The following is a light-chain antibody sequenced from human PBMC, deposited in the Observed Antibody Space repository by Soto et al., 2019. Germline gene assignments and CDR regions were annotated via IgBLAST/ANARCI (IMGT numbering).Light chain of an antibody. CDR1: KLGDKY. V-gene: IGLV3-1*01. Sequence: SYELTQPPSVSVSPGQTASITCSGAKLGDKYACWYQQKPGQSPVLVIYQDSKRPSGIPERFSGSNSGNTATLTISGTQAKDEADYYCQAWGRSDLVFGGGTKLTVL. CDR3: QAWGRSDLV. CDR2: QDS. J-gene: IGLJ2*01.